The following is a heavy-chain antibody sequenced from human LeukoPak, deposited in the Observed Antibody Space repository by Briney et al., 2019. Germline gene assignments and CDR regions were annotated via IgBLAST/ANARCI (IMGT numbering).Heavy chain of an antibody. CDR1: GFTFSSYS. CDR2: ISSSSSTI. J-gene: IGHJ3*02. CDR3: ARASGLGAFDI. D-gene: IGHD6-19*01. V-gene: IGHV3-48*01. Sequence: GGSLRLSCAASGFTFSSYSMNWVRQAPGKGLEWVSYISSSSSTIYYADSVKGRFTISRDNAKNSLYLQMNSLRAEDTAVYYCARASGLGAFDIWGQGTMVTVSS.